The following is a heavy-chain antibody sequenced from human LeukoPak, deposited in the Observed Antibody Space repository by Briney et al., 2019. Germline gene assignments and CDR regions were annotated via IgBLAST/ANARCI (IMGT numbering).Heavy chain of an antibody. V-gene: IGHV3-30-3*01. CDR2: IEPDGRNK. CDR3: VRQSTGLDY. D-gene: IGHD5/OR15-5a*01. Sequence: PGGSLRLSCAASGFTFSSHTMHWVRQAPGKGLEWVAVIEPDGRNKFHADSVKGRFIISRDNSRNTLYLQFDSLRTEDTAVYYCVRQSTGLDYWGQGTLVTVSS. J-gene: IGHJ4*02. CDR1: GFTFSSHT.